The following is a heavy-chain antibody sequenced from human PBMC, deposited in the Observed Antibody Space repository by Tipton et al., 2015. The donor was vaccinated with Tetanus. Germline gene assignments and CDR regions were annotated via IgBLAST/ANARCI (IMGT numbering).Heavy chain of an antibody. J-gene: IGHJ6*02. Sequence: QLVQSGAEMKKPGASVKVSCKASGYTFTGYYIYWVRQAPGQGLEWMGWIDPNSGGTVYAQKLQGRVTMTRDTSISTVYMELSRLRSDDTAVYYCARDRGDYIYYGMDVWGPGTTVTVSS. CDR3: ARDRGDYIYYGMDV. CDR1: GYTFTGYY. V-gene: IGHV1-2*02. CDR2: IDPNSGGT. D-gene: IGHD3-22*01.